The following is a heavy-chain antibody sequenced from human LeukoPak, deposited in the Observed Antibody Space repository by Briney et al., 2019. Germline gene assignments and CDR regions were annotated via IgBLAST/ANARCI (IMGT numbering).Heavy chain of an antibody. D-gene: IGHD4-17*01. CDR3: ARDSSGDYESDY. CDR2: IKQDGGEK. J-gene: IGHJ4*02. CDR1: GFTITNFW. Sequence: SGGSLRLSCAASGFTITNFWMSWVRQAPGKGLEWVANIKQDGGEKYYVDSVKGRFTISRDNTNNSLYLQMNNLRVEDTAVYYCARDSSGDYESDYWGQGTLVTVSS. V-gene: IGHV3-7*03.